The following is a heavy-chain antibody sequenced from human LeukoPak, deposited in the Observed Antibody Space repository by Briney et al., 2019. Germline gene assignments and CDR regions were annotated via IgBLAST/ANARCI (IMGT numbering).Heavy chain of an antibody. CDR1: RFTFGSYA. V-gene: IGHV3-23*01. CDR3: ANSIAVVGKFDY. Sequence: LRLSCAASRFTFGSYAMRWIRQAPGTGLEWVSSIGGRGGSTYCADSVKGRCAISRDNSKNTLYLQMNSLRAEDTAVYYCANSIAVVGKFDYWGQGTLVTVSS. CDR2: IGGRGGST. D-gene: IGHD6-19*01. J-gene: IGHJ4*02.